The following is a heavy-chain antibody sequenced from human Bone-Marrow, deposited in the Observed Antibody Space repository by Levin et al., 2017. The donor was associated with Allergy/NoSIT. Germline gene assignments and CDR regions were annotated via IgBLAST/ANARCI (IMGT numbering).Heavy chain of an antibody. V-gene: IGHV1-18*01. CDR3: ARGPEDIVVVPAAIVYYYYGMDV. J-gene: IGHJ6*02. D-gene: IGHD2-2*01. CDR2: ISAYNGNT. Sequence: GESLKISCKASGYTFTSYGISWVRQAPGQGLEWMGWISAYNGNTNYAQKLQGRVTMTTDTSTSTAYMELRSLRSDDTAVYYCARGPEDIVVVPAAIVYYYYGMDVWGQGTTVTVSS. CDR1: GYTFTSYG.